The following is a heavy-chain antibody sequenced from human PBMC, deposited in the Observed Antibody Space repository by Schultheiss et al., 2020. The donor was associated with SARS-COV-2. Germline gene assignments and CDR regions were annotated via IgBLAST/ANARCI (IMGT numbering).Heavy chain of an antibody. CDR2: IDSRSTFT. J-gene: IGHJ3*02. D-gene: IGHD1-26*01. CDR3: ARDVPFVGRGAYDM. V-gene: IGHV3-11*05. CDR1: GFTFSDFF. Sequence: GGSLRLSCAASGFTFSDFFMSWIRKPPGRGLEWVAYIDSRSTFTNYADSMKGRFSISRDNAKNSVYLQMNSLRVDDTAVYYCARDVPFVGRGAYDMWGQGAVVTVSS.